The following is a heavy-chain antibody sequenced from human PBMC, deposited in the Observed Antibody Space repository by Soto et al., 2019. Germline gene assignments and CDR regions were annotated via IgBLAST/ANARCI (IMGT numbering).Heavy chain of an antibody. CDR1: GFFFTDYF. J-gene: IGHJ4*02. CDR3: ARQLERRVGAASH. D-gene: IGHD1-26*01. V-gene: IGHV3-11*01. CDR2: ISPSGDVT. Sequence: VQLVETGGGLIQPGGSLRLSCSTSGFFFTDYFMSWIRQAPGQGLEWVSYISPSGDVTHYADSVKGRFTISRDNTKNSLFLQMSSLRDDDTAVYYCARQLERRVGAASHWGQGTRVSVSS.